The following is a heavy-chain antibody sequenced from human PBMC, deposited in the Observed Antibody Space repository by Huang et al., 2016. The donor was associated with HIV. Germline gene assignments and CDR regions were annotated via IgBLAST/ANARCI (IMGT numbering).Heavy chain of an antibody. Sequence: QVRLEQWGQGLLKPSETLSLTCAVYGASFNTYYWSWVRQSPAKGLEWIGEIKPGGSPKYNPSRKSRVTMTVDTSKNQFYLKLRAMTAADAAIYDCARMPTPSYYDTWSLSPVEEDFFYYNLDVWGQGTPVSVSS. J-gene: IGHJ6*02. CDR3: ARMPTPSYYDTWSLSPVEEDFFYYNLDV. CDR2: IKPGGSP. CDR1: GASFNTYY. D-gene: IGHD3-3*01. V-gene: IGHV4-34*02.